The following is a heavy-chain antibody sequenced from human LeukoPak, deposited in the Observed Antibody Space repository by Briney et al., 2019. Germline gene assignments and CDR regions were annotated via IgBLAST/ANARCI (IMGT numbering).Heavy chain of an antibody. J-gene: IGHJ5*01. CDR3: ARRPRGVIIKTWFDS. CDR2: INHSGSA. D-gene: IGHD3-10*01. CDR1: DGSFSGYY. V-gene: IGHV4-34*01. Sequence: PSETLSLTCAVYDGSFSGYYCSWIRQPPGKGVEWIGEINHSGSANYNPSLKSRVTILLDTSKNQFSLNLSSVTAADTAVYYCARRPRGVIIKTWFDSWGQGTLVTVSS.